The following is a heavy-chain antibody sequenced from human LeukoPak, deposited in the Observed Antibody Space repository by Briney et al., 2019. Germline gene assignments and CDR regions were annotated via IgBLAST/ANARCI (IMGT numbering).Heavy chain of an antibody. CDR3: ARSPSVGATSDY. V-gene: IGHV3-21*01. J-gene: IGHJ4*02. Sequence: GGSLRLSCAASGFTFSSYSMNWVRQAPGKGLEWVSSISSSSSYIYYADSVKGRFTISRDNAKNSLYLQMNSLRAEDTAVYYCARSPSVGATSDYWGQGTLVTVSS. CDR2: ISSSSSYI. CDR1: GFTFSSYS. D-gene: IGHD1-26*01.